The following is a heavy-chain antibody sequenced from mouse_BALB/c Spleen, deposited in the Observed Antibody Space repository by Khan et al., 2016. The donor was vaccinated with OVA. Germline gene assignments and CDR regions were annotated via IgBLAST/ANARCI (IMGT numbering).Heavy chain of an antibody. D-gene: IGHD2-14*01. Sequence: QVQLQQPGAELARPGASVKLSCKSSGYTFTSYGMQWIKQRPGQGLEWIGTIYPGDGDTRYTQKFKDKATLTADKSSNTAYMQLSNLASEDSAVYYCASYRYDYFDYWGQGTTLTVSS. J-gene: IGHJ2*01. CDR2: IYPGDGDT. CDR1: GYTFTSYG. CDR3: ASYRYDYFDY. V-gene: IGHV1-87*01.